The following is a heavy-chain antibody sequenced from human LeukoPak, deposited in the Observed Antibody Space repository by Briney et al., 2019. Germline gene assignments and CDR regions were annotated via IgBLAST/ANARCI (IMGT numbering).Heavy chain of an antibody. Sequence: PGGSLRLSCAASGFTFDDYAMHCVRQAPGKGLEWVSGISWNSGSIGYADSVKGRFTISRDNAKKSLYLQMNSLRAEDTALYYCAKRGGYSSSWGAFDIWGQGTMVTVSS. D-gene: IGHD6-13*01. V-gene: IGHV3-9*01. CDR1: GFTFDDYA. CDR2: ISWNSGSI. CDR3: AKRGGYSSSWGAFDI. J-gene: IGHJ3*02.